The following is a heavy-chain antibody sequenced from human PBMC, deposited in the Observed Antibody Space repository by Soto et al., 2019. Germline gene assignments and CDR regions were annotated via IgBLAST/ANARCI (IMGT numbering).Heavy chain of an antibody. V-gene: IGHV4-31*01. J-gene: IGHJ3*02. CDR1: GGSIRNDNFY. CDR3: ARDLEGKVTGRGAFGI. D-gene: IGHD2-21*02. Sequence: QVQLQESGQGLVKPSQTLSLPCTVSGGSIRNDNFYWSYLRQRPGKGLEWIGYISYSGYTYYHPSISGLVFISADPSTNLFSLILNAVTVPVSSVYYCARDLEGKVTGRGAFGIWGQGILVVVSS. CDR2: ISYSGYT.